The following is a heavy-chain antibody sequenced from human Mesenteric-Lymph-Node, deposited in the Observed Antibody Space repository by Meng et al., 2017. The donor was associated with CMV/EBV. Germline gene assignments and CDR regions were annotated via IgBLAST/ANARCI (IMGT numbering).Heavy chain of an antibody. CDR1: GGSVSSGDYY. CDR2: IYIRGST. J-gene: IGHJ4*02. V-gene: IGHV4-61*08. CDR3: ARATERPNYFDY. D-gene: IGHD1-1*01. Sequence: VSGGSVSSGDYYWSWIRQSPERGLEWIGYIYIRGSTKYNPSLKSRVTISVDTSKNQFSLKLSSVTAADTAVYYCARATERPNYFDYWGQGTLVTVSS.